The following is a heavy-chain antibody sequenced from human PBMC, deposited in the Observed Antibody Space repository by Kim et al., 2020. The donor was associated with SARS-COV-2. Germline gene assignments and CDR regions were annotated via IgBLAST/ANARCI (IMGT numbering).Heavy chain of an antibody. V-gene: IGHV3-30*04. J-gene: IGHJ5*02. D-gene: IGHD3-10*01. CDR3: AREALWFGELIKAGPQYNWFDP. Sequence: GGSLRLSCAASGFTFSSYAMHWVRQAPGKGLEWVAVISYDGSNKYYADSVKGRFTISRDNSKNTLYLQMNSLRAEDTAVYYCAREALWFGELIKAGPQYNWFDPWGQGTLVTVSS. CDR2: ISYDGSNK. CDR1: GFTFSSYA.